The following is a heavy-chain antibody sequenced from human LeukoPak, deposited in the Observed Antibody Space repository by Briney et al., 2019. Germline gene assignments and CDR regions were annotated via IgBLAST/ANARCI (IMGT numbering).Heavy chain of an antibody. Sequence: GASVKVSCKASGYTFTSYDINWVRQATGQGLEWMGWLNPNSGNTGYAQKFQGRVTMTRDTSISTAYMELSSLRSEDTAVYYCAINDYGDYGPFDYWGQGTLVTVSS. D-gene: IGHD4-17*01. CDR2: LNPNSGNT. V-gene: IGHV1-8*01. CDR1: GYTFTSYD. J-gene: IGHJ4*02. CDR3: AINDYGDYGPFDY.